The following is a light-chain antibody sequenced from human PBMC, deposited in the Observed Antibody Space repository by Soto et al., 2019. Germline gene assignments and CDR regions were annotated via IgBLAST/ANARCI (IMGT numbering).Light chain of an antibody. CDR1: SSDVGGYNA. J-gene: IGLJ1*01. Sequence: QSVLTQPASVSGSPVQSITISCTGTSSDVGGYNAVSWYQQHPGKAPKLMIYDVSNRPSGASDRFSGSKSGNTASLTISGLQAEDEADYYCGSYASGGAYVFGTGTRSPS. V-gene: IGLV2-14*01. CDR3: GSYASGGAYV. CDR2: DVS.